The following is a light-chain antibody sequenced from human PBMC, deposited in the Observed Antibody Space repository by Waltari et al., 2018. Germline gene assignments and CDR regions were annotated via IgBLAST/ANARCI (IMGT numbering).Light chain of an antibody. V-gene: IGKV1-5*03. Sequence: DIQMTQSPSTLSASVGDRVTIPCRASQSISSWLAWYQQKPGKGPKLLIYQASSLESGVPSRFSGSGAGTEFTLTISSLQPDDFATYYCQQYNSYWTFGQGTKVEIK. CDR2: QAS. J-gene: IGKJ1*01. CDR1: QSISSW. CDR3: QQYNSYWT.